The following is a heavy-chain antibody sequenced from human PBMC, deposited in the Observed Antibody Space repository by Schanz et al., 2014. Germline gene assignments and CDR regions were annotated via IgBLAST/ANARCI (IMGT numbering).Heavy chain of an antibody. CDR2: INPNSGGT. J-gene: IGHJ4*02. D-gene: IGHD3-22*01. V-gene: IGHV1-2*02. CDR3: ARRGWTTVTRAYYYDNSAYYDY. Sequence: QVQLVQSGAEVKKPGASVKVSCKASGYTFTGYYMNWVRQAPGQGLEWMGWINPNSGGTDYAQNLQGRVTMTTDTSTSTAYMELRSLRSDDTAVYYCARRGWTTVTRAYYYDNSAYYDYWGQGTLVTVSS. CDR1: GYTFTGYY.